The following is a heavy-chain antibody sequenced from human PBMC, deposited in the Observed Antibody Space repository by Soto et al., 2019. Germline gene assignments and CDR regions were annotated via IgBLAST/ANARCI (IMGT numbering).Heavy chain of an antibody. V-gene: IGHV5-51*01. CDR3: AINNGMDV. J-gene: IGHJ6*02. CDR2: IYPGDSDT. Sequence: ESLKISCKRSGYSFTSYWIGWVRQMPGKGLEWMGIIYPGDSDTRYSPSFQGQVTISADKFISTAYLQWSSLKSSETAMYYCAINNGMDVWGQGTTVTVYS. CDR1: GYSFTSYW.